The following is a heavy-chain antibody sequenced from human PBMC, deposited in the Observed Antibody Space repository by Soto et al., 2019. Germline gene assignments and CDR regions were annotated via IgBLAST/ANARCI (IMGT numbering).Heavy chain of an antibody. Sequence: SETLSLTCTVSGGSVTGFYWSWIRQPPGKRLEWIGYIFHSGSSNYNPSLKSRVTISVDTSKSQVSLRLTSVTAADTAVYYCARAPGLGVAHNDYWGRGTLVTVSS. CDR1: GGSVTGFY. D-gene: IGHD6-19*01. CDR3: ARAPGLGVAHNDY. J-gene: IGHJ4*02. V-gene: IGHV4-59*02. CDR2: IFHSGSS.